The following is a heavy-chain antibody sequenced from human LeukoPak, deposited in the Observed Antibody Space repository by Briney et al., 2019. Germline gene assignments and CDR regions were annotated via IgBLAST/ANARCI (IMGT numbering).Heavy chain of an antibody. J-gene: IGHJ4*02. Sequence: SETLSLTCTVSGDSISSYYWGWIRQPPGKGLEWIGFTYYSGTINYNPSLKSRVTISVDTSKNQFSLKLSSVTAADTAVYYCAREQDRIAVATGGYFDYWGQGTLVTVSS. CDR2: TYYSGTI. CDR3: AREQDRIAVATGGYFDY. V-gene: IGHV4-59*12. D-gene: IGHD6-19*01. CDR1: GDSISSYY.